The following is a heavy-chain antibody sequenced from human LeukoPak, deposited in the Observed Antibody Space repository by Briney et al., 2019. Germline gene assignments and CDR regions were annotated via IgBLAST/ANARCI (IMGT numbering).Heavy chain of an antibody. CDR3: ARVWLGCSSTSCPFDY. CDR2: ISSSSSTI. D-gene: IGHD2-2*01. J-gene: IGHJ4*02. Sequence: GRSLRLSCAASGFTFSSYGMHWVRQAPGKGLEWVSYISSSSSTIYYADSVKGRFTISRDNAKNSLYLQMNSLRAEDTAVYYCARVWLGCSSTSCPFDYWGQGTLVTVSS. CDR1: GFTFSSYG. V-gene: IGHV3-48*01.